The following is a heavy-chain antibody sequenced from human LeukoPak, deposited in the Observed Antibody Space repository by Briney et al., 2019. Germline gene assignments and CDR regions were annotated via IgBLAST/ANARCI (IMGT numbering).Heavy chain of an antibody. V-gene: IGHV1-2*02. CDR3: ARVGCGGGDCYYLFDY. D-gene: IGHD2-21*02. J-gene: IGHJ4*02. CDR1: GYXFTGYY. Sequence: ASVKVSCKASGYXFTGYYIHWVRQAPGQGLDWMGWINPNSGDTKYAQKFQGRVTMTRDTSISTVYMELSSLSSDDTAVYYCARVGCGGGDCYYLFDYWGQGTLVPVSS. CDR2: INPNSGDT.